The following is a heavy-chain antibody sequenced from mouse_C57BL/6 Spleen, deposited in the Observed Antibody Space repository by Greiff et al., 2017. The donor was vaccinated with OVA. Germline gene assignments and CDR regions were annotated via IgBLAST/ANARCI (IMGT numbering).Heavy chain of an antibody. CDR3: ARSDGYYGDY. V-gene: IGHV5-6*01. CDR2: ISSGGSYT. Sequence: DVQLVESGGDLVKPGGSLKLSCAASGFTFSSYGMSWVRQTPDKRLEWVATISSGGSYTYYPDSVKGRFTISRDNAKNTLYLQMSSLKSEDTAMYYCARSDGYYGDYWGQGTTLTVSS. D-gene: IGHD2-3*01. J-gene: IGHJ2*01. CDR1: GFTFSSYG.